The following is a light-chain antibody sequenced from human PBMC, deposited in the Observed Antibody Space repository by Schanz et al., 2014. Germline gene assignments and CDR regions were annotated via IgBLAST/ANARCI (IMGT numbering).Light chain of an antibody. CDR1: QSISTN. V-gene: IGKV3-15*01. Sequence: EIVLTQSPATLSVSPGQRGTLSCRASQSISTNLAWYQQKPGQAPRLLIYGASTRATGIPARFSGSGSGTEFTLTISSLQSEDFAVYYCQQYGSSVSYTFGQGTKLEIK. J-gene: IGKJ2*01. CDR3: QQYGSSVSYT. CDR2: GAS.